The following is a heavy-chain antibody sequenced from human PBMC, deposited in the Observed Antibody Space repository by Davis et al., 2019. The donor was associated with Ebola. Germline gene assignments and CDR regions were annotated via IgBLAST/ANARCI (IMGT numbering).Heavy chain of an antibody. D-gene: IGHD1-7*01. V-gene: IGHV1-18*01. Sequence: ASVKVSCKTSAYTFTSHSVCWVRQAPGQGLELMGCVNAYNGYTNYAGRFQDRVTMTTDTPTSTAYMELRGLRSDDTAVYYCARGRPSYNWNSLDYWGQGTLVTVS. CDR3: ARGRPSYNWNSLDY. CDR2: VNAYNGYT. CDR1: AYTFTSHS. J-gene: IGHJ4*02.